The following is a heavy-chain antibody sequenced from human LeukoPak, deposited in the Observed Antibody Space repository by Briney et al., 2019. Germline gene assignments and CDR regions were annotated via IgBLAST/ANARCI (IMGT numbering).Heavy chain of an antibody. V-gene: IGHV3-20*04. Sequence: PGGSLRLSCAASGHTFDHYGMSWVRQAPGKGLEWVSGINWNGGSTGYADSVKGRFTISRDNAKNSLYLQMNSLRAEDTALYYCARNKEYSYDLSVALFDYWGQGTLVTVSS. CDR3: ARNKEYSYDLSVALFDY. CDR1: GHTFDHYG. CDR2: INWNGGST. J-gene: IGHJ4*02. D-gene: IGHD5-18*01.